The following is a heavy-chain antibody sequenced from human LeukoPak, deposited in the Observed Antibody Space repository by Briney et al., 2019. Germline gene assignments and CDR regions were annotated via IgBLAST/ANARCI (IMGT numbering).Heavy chain of an antibody. CDR2: ISYDGSNK. CDR3: ASSSYYDYVWGSYPGTDY. Sequence: GGSLRLSCAASGFTFSSYAMHWVRQAPGKGLEWVAVISYDGSNKYYADSVKGRFTISRDSSKNTLYLQMNSLRAEVTAVYYCASSSYYDYVWGSYPGTDYWGQGTLVTVSS. D-gene: IGHD3-16*01. V-gene: IGHV3-30*04. CDR1: GFTFSSYA. J-gene: IGHJ4*02.